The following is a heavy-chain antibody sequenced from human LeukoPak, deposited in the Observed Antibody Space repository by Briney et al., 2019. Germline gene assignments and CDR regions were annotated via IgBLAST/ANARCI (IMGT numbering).Heavy chain of an antibody. CDR2: ISGSSDAT. CDR1: GFTFSTYG. V-gene: IGHV3-23*01. CDR3: ARLYSPSNIDY. D-gene: IGHD6-13*01. Sequence: GGSLRLSCAASGFTFSTYGMSWVRQAPGKGLEWVSAISGSSDATFYADSVKGRFTVSRDNSKNTLYLQMNSLRAEDTAVYYCARLYSPSNIDYWGQGTLVTVSS. J-gene: IGHJ4*02.